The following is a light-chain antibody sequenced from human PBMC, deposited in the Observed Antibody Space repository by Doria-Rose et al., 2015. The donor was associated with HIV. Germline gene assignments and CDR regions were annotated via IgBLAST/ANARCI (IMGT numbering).Light chain of an antibody. J-gene: IGKJ1*01. V-gene: IGKV3-20*01. CDR2: VGS. Sequence: DIVMTQSPGTLSLSPGERATLSCRASQSFSSTYLAWYQQKPGQAPSLLIYVGSTRATGIPDRFSASGSGTDFTLTINRLEPEDFALYYCHQYGTSWTFGQGTKVEI. CDR3: HQYGTSWT. CDR1: QSFSSTY.